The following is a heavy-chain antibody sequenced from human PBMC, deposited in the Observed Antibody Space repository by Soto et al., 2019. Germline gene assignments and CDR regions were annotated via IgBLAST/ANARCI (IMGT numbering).Heavy chain of an antibody. D-gene: IGHD3-16*02. CDR1: GGSVSSGSYY. J-gene: IGHJ6*02. CDR3: ARDRSHYVWAISRTYGMDV. V-gene: IGHV4-31*03. CDR2: IHNSGTT. Sequence: PSETLSLTCTVSGGSVSSGSYYWSWIRQVPGKGPEWIGHIHNSGTTHYNPSLRSRLTISLDTSKNQFSLRLSSVTAADTAVYFCARDRSHYVWAISRTYGMDVWGQGTTVTVSS.